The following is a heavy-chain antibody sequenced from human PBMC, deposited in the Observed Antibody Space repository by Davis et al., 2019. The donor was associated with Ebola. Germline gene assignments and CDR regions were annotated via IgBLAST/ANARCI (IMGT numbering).Heavy chain of an antibody. Sequence: GGSLRLSCAASGFTFSSYAMSWVRQPPGKGLEWVSAISGSSGRTYYADSVKGRFTISSDNSKNTLYLQMNSLRAEDTAVYYCAKGSVTIFGVAPDYYGMDVWGKGTTVTVSS. CDR2: ISGSSGRT. CDR3: AKGSVTIFGVAPDYYGMDV. D-gene: IGHD3-3*01. CDR1: GFTFSSYA. V-gene: IGHV3-23*01. J-gene: IGHJ6*04.